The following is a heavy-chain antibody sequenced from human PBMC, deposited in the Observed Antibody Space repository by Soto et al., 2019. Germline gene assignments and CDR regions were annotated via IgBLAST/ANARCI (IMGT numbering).Heavy chain of an antibody. V-gene: IGHV3-23*01. CDR2: ISGSGGST. D-gene: IGHD3-10*01. J-gene: IGHJ6*02. Sequence: PGGSLRLSCAASGFTFSSYAMSWVRQAPGKGLEWVSAISGSGGSTYYADSVKGRFTISRDNSKNTLYLQMNSLRAEDTAVYYCAKTGGSGSSNPNYYYYFGMDVWGQGTTVTVSS. CDR3: AKTGGSGSSNPNYYYYFGMDV. CDR1: GFTFSSYA.